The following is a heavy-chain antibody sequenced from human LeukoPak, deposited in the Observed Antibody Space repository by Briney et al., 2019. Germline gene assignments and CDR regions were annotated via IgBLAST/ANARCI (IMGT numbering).Heavy chain of an antibody. J-gene: IGHJ5*02. CDR1: GYTFTSYG. D-gene: IGHD4/OR15-4a*01. Sequence: GASVKVSCKASGYTFTSYGISWVRRAPGQGLEWMGWISPYNGNTKYAQKLQGRLTMTTDTSASTAYMELRSLRSDDTAVYYCARGLSMDTNVEIDHWGQGTLVTVSS. CDR3: ARGLSMDTNVEIDH. CDR2: ISPYNGNT. V-gene: IGHV1-18*01.